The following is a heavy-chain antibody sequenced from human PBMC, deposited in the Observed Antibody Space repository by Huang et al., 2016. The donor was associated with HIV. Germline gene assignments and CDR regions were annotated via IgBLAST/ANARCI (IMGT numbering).Heavy chain of an antibody. Sequence: QVQLQQWGAGLWRPSETLSLSCTVSGASLSGYYWSWIRQPPGKGLEWIGEIYHSGSSNYNPTLTSRVIMSVDTAKNHVSLNLTSVTAADTAVYYCARGGNRRFDYWGQGALVTVSS. V-gene: IGHV4-34*01. CDR3: ARGGNRRFDY. J-gene: IGHJ4*02. CDR1: GASLSGYY. CDR2: IYHSGSS.